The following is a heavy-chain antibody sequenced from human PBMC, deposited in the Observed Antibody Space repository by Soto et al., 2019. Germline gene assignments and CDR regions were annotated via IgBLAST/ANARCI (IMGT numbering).Heavy chain of an antibody. V-gene: IGHV5-51*01. CDR2: IYPGDSDT. D-gene: IGHD6-19*01. CDR3: ARPDWGPGIAVAAPRY. Sequence: GESLKISCKGSGYSFTSYWISWVRQMPGKGLEWMGIIYPGDSDTRYSPSFQGQVTISADKSISTAYLQWSSLKASDTAMYYCARPDWGPGIAVAAPRYWGQGTLVTVSS. J-gene: IGHJ4*02. CDR1: GYSFTSYW.